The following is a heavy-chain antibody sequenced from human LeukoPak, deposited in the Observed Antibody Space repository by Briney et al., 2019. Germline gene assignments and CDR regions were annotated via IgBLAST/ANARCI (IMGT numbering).Heavy chain of an antibody. V-gene: IGHV4-34*01. CDR1: GGSFSGYY. Sequence: SETLSLTCAVYGGSFSGYYWSWIRQPPGKGLEWIGEINHSGSTHYNPSLKSRVTISVVTSKNQFSLKLSSVTAADTAVYYCARGRRYCSSTSCYKSWFDPWGQGTLVSVSS. J-gene: IGHJ5*02. CDR3: ARGRRYCSSTSCYKSWFDP. CDR2: INHSGST. D-gene: IGHD2-2*02.